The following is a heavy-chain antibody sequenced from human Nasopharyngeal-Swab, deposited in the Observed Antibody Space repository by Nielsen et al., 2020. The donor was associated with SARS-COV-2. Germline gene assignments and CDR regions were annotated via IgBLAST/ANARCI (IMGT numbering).Heavy chain of an antibody. V-gene: IGHV4-59*11. CDR2: ISHNSGT. Sequence: SDTLSPTFTVSGVSTTSQYWSWIRQPPGKGLEWIGYISHNSGTSYNPSLKSRVTMFMDTSKNQFSLRLTSVTAADTAVYYCAKEGATGWFEPCGQGTLVTVSS. CDR1: GVSTTSQY. J-gene: IGHJ5*02. CDR3: AKEGATGWFEP.